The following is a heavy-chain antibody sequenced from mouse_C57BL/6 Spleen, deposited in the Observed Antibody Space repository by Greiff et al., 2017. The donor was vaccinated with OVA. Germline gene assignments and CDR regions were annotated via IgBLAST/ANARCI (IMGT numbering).Heavy chain of an antibody. J-gene: IGHJ1*03. CDR1: GFSLTSYG. V-gene: IGHV2-6*01. Sequence: VQGVESGPGLVAPSQSLSITCTVSGFSLTSYGVDWVRQSPGKGLEWLGVIWGVGSTNYNSALKSRLSISKDNSKSQVFLKMNSLQTDDTAMYYCARQLGGVGYFDVWGTGTTVTVSS. CDR3: ARQLGGVGYFDV. D-gene: IGHD4-1*02. CDR2: IWGVGST.